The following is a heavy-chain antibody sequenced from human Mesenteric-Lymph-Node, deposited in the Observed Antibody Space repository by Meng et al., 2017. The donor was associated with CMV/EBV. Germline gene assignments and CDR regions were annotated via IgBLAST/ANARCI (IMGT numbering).Heavy chain of an antibody. V-gene: IGHV4-34*01. CDR2: VNHAGST. D-gene: IGHD1-26*01. CDR1: GGSFSIYY. CDR3: ASSGLGAHDY. Sequence: SETLSLTCAVHGGSFSIYYWHWIRQSPGRELEWIGEVNHAGSTNYNLSFKSRVTISVDASKNQFSLKLTSMTAADTAVYYCASSGLGAHDYWGQGTLVTVSS. J-gene: IGHJ4*02.